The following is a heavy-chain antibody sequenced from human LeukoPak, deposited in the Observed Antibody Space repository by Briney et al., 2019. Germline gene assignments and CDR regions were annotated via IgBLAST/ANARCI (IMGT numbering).Heavy chain of an antibody. CDR1: GGSITTSGYY. D-gene: IGHD6-19*01. CDR3: AKYGSSGWVIDY. CDR2: LYYSGST. V-gene: IGHV4-39*01. Sequence: PSETLSLTCTVSGGSITTSGYYWGWIRQPPGKGLERIGILYYSGSTHYNSSLKSRVTISVDTSKNQFSLKLTSVTAADTAVYYCAKYGSSGWVIDYWGQGTLVTVSS. J-gene: IGHJ4*02.